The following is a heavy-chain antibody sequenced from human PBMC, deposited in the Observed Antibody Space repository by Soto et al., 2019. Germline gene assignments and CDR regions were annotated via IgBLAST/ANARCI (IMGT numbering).Heavy chain of an antibody. CDR2: IIPIFGTA. Sequence: GASVKVSCKASGGTFSSYASSWVRQAPGQGLEWMGGIIPIFGTANYAQKFQGRVTITADESTSTAYMELSSLRSEDTAVYYCARDITMVRGVIGGVAPQFDYWGQGTLVTVSS. CDR1: GGTFSSYA. D-gene: IGHD3-10*01. V-gene: IGHV1-69*13. J-gene: IGHJ4*02. CDR3: ARDITMVRGVIGGVAPQFDY.